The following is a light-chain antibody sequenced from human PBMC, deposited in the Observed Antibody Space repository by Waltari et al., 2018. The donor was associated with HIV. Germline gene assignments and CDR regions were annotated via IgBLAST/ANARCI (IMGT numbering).Light chain of an antibody. V-gene: IGLV1-40*01. Sequence: QSVLTQPPSVSGAPGQRVTISCPGSRSNIGAIYDVTWYQQLPGAAPKLLIYDTNTRPSGVPDRFSGSKSGTSASLAIAGLQADDEAVYYCQTFDTSLSGFVVFGGGTKLTVL. J-gene: IGLJ2*01. CDR3: QTFDTSLSGFVV. CDR2: DTN. CDR1: RSNIGAIYD.